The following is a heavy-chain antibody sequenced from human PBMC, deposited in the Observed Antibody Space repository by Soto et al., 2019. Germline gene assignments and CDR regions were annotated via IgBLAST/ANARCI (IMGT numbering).Heavy chain of an antibody. CDR1: GYTFTGYY. Sequence: GASVKVSCKASGYTFTGYYMHWVRQAPGQGLEWMGWINPNSGGTNYAQKFHGRVTMTRDTSISTAYMEPSSQISDDRAEYYCARVVVTAFSLDFDLWGRGTLVTVSS. D-gene: IGHD2-21*02. J-gene: IGHJ2*01. CDR2: INPNSGGT. V-gene: IGHV1-2*02. CDR3: ARVVVTAFSLDFDL.